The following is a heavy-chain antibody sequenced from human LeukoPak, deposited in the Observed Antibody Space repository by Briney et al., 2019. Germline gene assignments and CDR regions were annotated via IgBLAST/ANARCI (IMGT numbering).Heavy chain of an antibody. V-gene: IGHV4-59*12. CDR1: GGSISSYY. CDR2: IYYSGST. D-gene: IGHD3-22*01. J-gene: IGHJ4*02. CDR3: ARVNYDSGIY. Sequence: PSETLSLTCTVSGGSISSYYWSWSRQTPGKGLEWIGSIYYSGSTYYNPSLKSRVTISVDTSKNQFSLKLSSVTAADTAVYYCARVNYDSGIYWGQGTLVTVSS.